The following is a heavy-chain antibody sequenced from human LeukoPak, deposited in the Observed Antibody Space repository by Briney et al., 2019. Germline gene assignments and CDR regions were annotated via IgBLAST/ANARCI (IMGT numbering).Heavy chain of an antibody. CDR1: GGSISSGGYY. V-gene: IGHV4-31*03. D-gene: IGHD1-26*01. CDR3: ARDRLATGGMDV. Sequence: SETLSLTCTVSGGSISSGGYYWSWIRQYSEKGLEWIGYIYYSGSTHYNPSLKSRVTISVDKAKNQFSLKMRSVTAADTAVYYCARDRLATGGMDVWGQGTTVTVSS. CDR2: IYYSGST. J-gene: IGHJ6*02.